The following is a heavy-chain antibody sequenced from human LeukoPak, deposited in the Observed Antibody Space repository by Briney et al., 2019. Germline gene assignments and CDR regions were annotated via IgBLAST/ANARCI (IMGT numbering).Heavy chain of an antibody. V-gene: IGHV1-69*13. CDR2: IIPIFGTA. Sequence: ASVKVSCKASGGTFSSYAISWVRQAPGQGLEWMGGIIPIFGTANYAQKFQGRVTITADESTSTAYMELSSLRSKDTAVYYCARNRDLGPAEYFQHWGQGTLVTVSS. CDR1: GGTFSSYA. J-gene: IGHJ1*01. D-gene: IGHD2/OR15-2a*01. CDR3: ARNRDLGPAEYFQH.